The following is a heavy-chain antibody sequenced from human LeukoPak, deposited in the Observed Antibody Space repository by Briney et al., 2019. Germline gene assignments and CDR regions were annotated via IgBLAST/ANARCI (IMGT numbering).Heavy chain of an antibody. J-gene: IGHJ5*02. CDR3: ARSRQASGLFSS. CDR1: GYAIISGGFS. D-gene: IGHD3-10*01. Sequence: SQTLSLTFTVSGYAIISGGFSWNWIRQPPGKGLEWIGCIYDRGPAHYNPSLKSRFTISVDRPKNQFFLNVTSLTAADTAVYYCARSRQASGLFSSWGQGTLVVVSS. CDR2: IYDRGPA. V-gene: IGHV4-30-2*01.